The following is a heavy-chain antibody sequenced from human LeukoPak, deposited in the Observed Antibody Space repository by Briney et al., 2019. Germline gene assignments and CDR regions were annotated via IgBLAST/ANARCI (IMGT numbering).Heavy chain of an antibody. CDR3: ARDWILEWLLPQIYYYYYYMDV. Sequence: GGSLRLSCAASGFTFSSYSMNWVRQAPGKGLEWVSSISSSSSYIYYADSVKGRFTISRDNAKNSLYLQMNSLRAEDTAVYYCARDWILEWLLPQIYYYYYYMDVWAKGPRSPSP. V-gene: IGHV3-21*01. CDR1: GFTFSSYS. D-gene: IGHD3-3*01. J-gene: IGHJ6*03. CDR2: ISSSSSYI.